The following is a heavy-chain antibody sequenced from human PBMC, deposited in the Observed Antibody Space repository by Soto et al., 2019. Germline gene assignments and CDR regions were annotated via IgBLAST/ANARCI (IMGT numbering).Heavy chain of an antibody. D-gene: IGHD2-15*01. CDR2: IWYDGSNK. CDR1: GFTFSSYG. V-gene: IGHV3-33*01. CDR3: ARAASPIVVVVAATLGAFDI. Sequence: GGSLRLSCAASGFTFSSYGMHWVRQAPGKGLEWVAVIWYDGSNKYYADSVKGRFTISRDNSKNTLYLQMNSLRAEDTAVYYCARAASPIVVVVAATLGAFDIWGQGTMVTVSS. J-gene: IGHJ3*02.